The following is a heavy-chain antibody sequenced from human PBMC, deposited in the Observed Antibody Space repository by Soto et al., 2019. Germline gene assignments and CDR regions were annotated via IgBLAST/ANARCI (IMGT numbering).Heavy chain of an antibody. V-gene: IGHV3-21*01. J-gene: IGHJ3*02. CDR1: GFTFSSYS. CDR2: ISSSSSYI. Sequence: PGGSLRLSCAASGFTFSSYSMNWVRQAPGKGLEWVSSISSSSSYIYYADSVKGRFTISRDNAKNSLYLQMNSLRAEDTAVYYCARDGGFRWLQNLMLDAFDIWGQGTMVTVSS. D-gene: IGHD5-12*01. CDR3: ARDGGFRWLQNLMLDAFDI.